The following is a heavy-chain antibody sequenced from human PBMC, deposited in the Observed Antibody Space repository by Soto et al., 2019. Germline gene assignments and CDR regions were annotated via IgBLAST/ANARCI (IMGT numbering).Heavy chain of an antibody. Sequence: PGGSLRLSCVASGFSLYSYVIHWVRQTPGKGLQWVAVISIDGTRTYYADSVKGRFTVSRDNSKNTQYLQMYGLTIEDTAIYYCVRDLGSSDQAPGGRGTLVTVSS. CDR3: VRDLGSSDQAP. CDR2: ISIDGTRT. J-gene: IGHJ5*02. D-gene: IGHD6-13*01. CDR1: GFSLYSYV. V-gene: IGHV3-30*01.